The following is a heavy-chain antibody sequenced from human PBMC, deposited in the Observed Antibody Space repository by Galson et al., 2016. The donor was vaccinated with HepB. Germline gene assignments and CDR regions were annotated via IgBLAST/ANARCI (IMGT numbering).Heavy chain of an antibody. CDR1: GYTFTDYY. CDR2: ISPNNGDT. D-gene: IGHD6-19*01. V-gene: IGHV1-2*02. Sequence: SVKVSCKASGYTFTDYYIHWVRQAPGQGLEWMGWISPNNGDTTYAQKFQGRVTMTRDTSISTAYMELSRLKSDDTAVFYCARDQGLYSTGHFAWYWGQGTLVTVSS. J-gene: IGHJ4*02. CDR3: ARDQGLYSTGHFAWY.